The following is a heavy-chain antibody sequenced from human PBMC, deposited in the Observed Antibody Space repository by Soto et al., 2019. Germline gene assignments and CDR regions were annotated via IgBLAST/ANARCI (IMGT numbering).Heavy chain of an antibody. CDR3: AREFIAVAGFDAFDI. Sequence: LQLQESGPGLAKPSETLSLTCSVSGGSISSSRSYWGWIRQSPGKGLEWIGNIYYNGTTYYNPSLKSRVTISVDTSKNQFSLKLSSVTAADTAVYYCAREFIAVAGFDAFDIWGQGTMVTVSA. D-gene: IGHD6-19*01. J-gene: IGHJ3*02. CDR1: GGSISSSRSY. V-gene: IGHV4-39*01. CDR2: IYYNGTT.